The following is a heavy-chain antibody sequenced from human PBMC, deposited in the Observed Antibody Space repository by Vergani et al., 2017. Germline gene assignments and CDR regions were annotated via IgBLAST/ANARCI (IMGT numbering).Heavy chain of an antibody. CDR1: GFPFSSYG. D-gene: IGHD2-2*01. CDR2: ILYDGSNK. Sequence: QVQLVESGGGVVQTGRYLRLSCAASGFPFSSYGMHWVRQAPGKGLEWGAVILYDGSNKYYADSVRGRFTFSRDNSKNTLYLQMNSLRAEDTAVYYCARDRCSSTSCPFDYWGQGTLVTVSS. CDR3: ARDRCSSTSCPFDY. V-gene: IGHV3-33*01. J-gene: IGHJ4*02.